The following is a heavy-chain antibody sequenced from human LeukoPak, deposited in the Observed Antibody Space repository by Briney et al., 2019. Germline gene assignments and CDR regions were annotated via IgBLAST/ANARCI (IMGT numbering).Heavy chain of an antibody. CDR2: IYYSGST. Sequence: SETLSLTCTVSGVSISSSSYYWGWIRQPPGKGLEWIGSIYYSGSTYYNPSLKSRVTISVDTSKNQFSLKLSSVTAADTAVYYCARHRASNTVMDFDYWGQGTLVTVSS. CDR3: ARHRASNTVMDFDY. J-gene: IGHJ4*02. CDR1: GVSISSSSYY. V-gene: IGHV4-39*01. D-gene: IGHD4-17*01.